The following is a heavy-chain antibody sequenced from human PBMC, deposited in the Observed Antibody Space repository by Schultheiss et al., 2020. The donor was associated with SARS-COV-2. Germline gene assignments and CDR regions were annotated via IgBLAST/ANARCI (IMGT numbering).Heavy chain of an antibody. CDR3: ARVRSGYDYLGDY. V-gene: IGHV1-8*01. CDR1: GYTFTSYD. J-gene: IGHJ4*02. D-gene: IGHD5-12*01. Sequence: VKVSCKASGYTFTSYDINWVRQATGQGLEWMGWMNPNSGNTGYAQKFQGRVTMTRNTSISTAYMELSSLRSEDTAVYYCARVRSGYDYLGDYWGQGTLVTVSS. CDR2: MNPNSGNT.